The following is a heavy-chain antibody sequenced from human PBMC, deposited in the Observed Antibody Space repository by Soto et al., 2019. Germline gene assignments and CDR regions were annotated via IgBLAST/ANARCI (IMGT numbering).Heavy chain of an antibody. CDR3: ERPKDGAGSCWFDP. J-gene: IGHJ5*02. V-gene: IGHV5-51*01. Sequence: GESLKISRKGSGYSFTSYWLARVRQMTGKGLEWMGIIYPGESDTRYSPSFQGQVTISADKSIRTAYLQWSSLKASDTAMYYCERPKDGAGSCWFDPWGQGTLVTVSS. CDR1: GYSFTSYW. CDR2: IYPGESDT. D-gene: IGHD3-10*01.